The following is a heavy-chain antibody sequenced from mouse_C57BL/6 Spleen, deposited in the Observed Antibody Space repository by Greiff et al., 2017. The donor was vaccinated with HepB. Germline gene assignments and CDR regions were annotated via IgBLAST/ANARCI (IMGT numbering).Heavy chain of an antibody. J-gene: IGHJ2*01. CDR2: ISYDGSN. V-gene: IGHV3-6*01. D-gene: IGHD1-1*01. Sequence: ESGPGLVKPSQSLSLTCSVTGYSITSGYYWNWIRQFPGNKLEWMGYISYDGSNNYNPSLKNRISITRDTSKNQFFLKLNSVTTEDAATYYCARGDYYGSSYVFDYWGQGTTLTVSS. CDR3: ARGDYYGSSYVFDY. CDR1: GYSITSGYY.